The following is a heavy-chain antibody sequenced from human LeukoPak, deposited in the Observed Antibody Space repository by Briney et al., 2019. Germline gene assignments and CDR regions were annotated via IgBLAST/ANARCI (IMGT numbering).Heavy chain of an antibody. CDR1: GFTFSSYG. D-gene: IGHD6-13*01. CDR2: IWYDGSNK. Sequence: GGSLRLSCAASGFTFSSYGMHWVRQAPGKGLEWVAVIWYDGSNKYYADSVKGRFTISRDNSKITLYLQMNSLRAEDTAVYYCARDGLAAAGYFDYWGQGTLVTVSP. J-gene: IGHJ4*02. CDR3: ARDGLAAAGYFDY. V-gene: IGHV3-33*01.